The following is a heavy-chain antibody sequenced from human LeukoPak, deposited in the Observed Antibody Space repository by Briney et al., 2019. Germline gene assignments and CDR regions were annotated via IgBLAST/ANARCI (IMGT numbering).Heavy chain of an antibody. CDR3: AREGYCSSTSCYTQDYYYYYGMDV. V-gene: IGHV1-18*01. CDR2: ISAYNGNT. D-gene: IGHD2-2*02. J-gene: IGHJ6*02. CDR1: GYTFTSYG. Sequence: ASVKVSFKASGYTFTSYGISWVRQAPGQGLEWMGWISAYNGNTNYAQKLQGRVTMTTDTSTSTAYMELRSLRSDDTAVYYCAREGYCSSTSCYTQDYYYYYGMDVWGQGTTVTVSS.